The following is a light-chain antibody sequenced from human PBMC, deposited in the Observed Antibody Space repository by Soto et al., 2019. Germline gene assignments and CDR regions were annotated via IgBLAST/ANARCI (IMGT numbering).Light chain of an antibody. CDR3: CSYAGSSTYV. CDR1: SNDVGGYIY. V-gene: IGLV2-11*01. J-gene: IGLJ1*01. CDR2: DVN. Sequence: QSALTQPRSVSGSPGQSVTISCTGTSNDVGGYIYVSWFQQHPGKAPNLVLYDVNTRPSGVPGRFSGSKSGNTASLTISGLRPEDEADYYCCSYAGSSTYVFGTGTKLTVL.